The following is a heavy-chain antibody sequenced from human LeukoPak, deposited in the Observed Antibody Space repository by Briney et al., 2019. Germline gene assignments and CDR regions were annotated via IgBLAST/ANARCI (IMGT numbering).Heavy chain of an antibody. CDR1: GYTFTSYG. D-gene: IGHD2-21*01. CDR3: ARDQRGLESVVVAFDI. V-gene: IGHV1-18*01. CDR2: ISAYNGNT. Sequence: ASVKVSCKASGYTFTSYGISWVRQAPGQGLEWMGWISAYNGNTNYAQKLQGRVTMTTDTSTSTAYMELSSLRSEDTAVYYCARDQRGLESVVVAFDIWGQGTMVTVSS. J-gene: IGHJ3*02.